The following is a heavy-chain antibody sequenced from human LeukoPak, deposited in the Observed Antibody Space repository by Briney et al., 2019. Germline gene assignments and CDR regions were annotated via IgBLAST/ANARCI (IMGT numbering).Heavy chain of an antibody. J-gene: IGHJ4*02. Sequence: ASVKVSCKASGYTFTSYGISWVRQAPGQGLEWMGWISAYNGNTNYAQKLQGRVTMTEDTSTDTAYMELSSLRSEDTAVYYCATDPMAARPGFDYWGQGTLVTVSS. CDR2: ISAYNGNT. V-gene: IGHV1-18*01. CDR3: ATDPMAARPGFDY. CDR1: GYTFTSYG. D-gene: IGHD6-6*01.